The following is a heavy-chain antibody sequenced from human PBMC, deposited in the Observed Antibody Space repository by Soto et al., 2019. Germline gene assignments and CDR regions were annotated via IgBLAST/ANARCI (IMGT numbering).Heavy chain of an antibody. Sequence: SETLSLTCAVYGGSVNGYYWNWIRQPPGKGLEWIGEINHTGGTHYNPSLKSRVTMSVDTSKNQFSLRLSSVTAAYTAIYYCATRITVFGLLIPPFDPWGQGTQVTVSS. CDR1: GGSVNGYY. D-gene: IGHD3-3*01. J-gene: IGHJ5*02. CDR3: ATRITVFGLLIPPFDP. V-gene: IGHV4-34*01. CDR2: INHTGGT.